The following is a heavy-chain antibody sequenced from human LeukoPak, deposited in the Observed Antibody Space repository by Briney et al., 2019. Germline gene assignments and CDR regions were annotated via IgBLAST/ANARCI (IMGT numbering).Heavy chain of an antibody. CDR2: ISSSSSTI. D-gene: IGHD3-16*02. V-gene: IGHV3-48*01. CDR1: GFTFSSYS. CDR3: ARDGHCDYVWGSYRFDFDY. Sequence: GGSLRLSCAASGFTFSSYSMNWVRQAPGKGLEWVSYISSSSSTIYYADSVKGRFTISRDNAKNSLYLQMNSLRAEDTAVYYCARDGHCDYVWGSYRFDFDYWGQGTLVTVSS. J-gene: IGHJ4*02.